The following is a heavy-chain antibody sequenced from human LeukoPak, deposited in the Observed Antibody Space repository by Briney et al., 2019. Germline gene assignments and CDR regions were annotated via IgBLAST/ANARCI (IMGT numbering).Heavy chain of an antibody. CDR2: IYHSGST. D-gene: IGHD1-14*01. Sequence: SETLSLTCALPGYSISSGYYWGWIRQPPGKGLEWIGSIYHSGSTYYNPSLKSRVTISVDTSKNQFSLKLSSVTAADTAVYYCARPLTDPYWNDAFDIWGQGTMVTVSS. J-gene: IGHJ3*02. CDR3: ARPLTDPYWNDAFDI. V-gene: IGHV4-38-2*01. CDR1: GYSISSGYY.